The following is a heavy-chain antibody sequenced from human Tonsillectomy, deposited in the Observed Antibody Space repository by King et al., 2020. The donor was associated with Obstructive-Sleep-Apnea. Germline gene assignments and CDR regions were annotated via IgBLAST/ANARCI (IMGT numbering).Heavy chain of an antibody. CDR2: IMSNSANI. V-gene: IGHV3-9*01. CDR3: SKDRAGDLDA. J-gene: IGHJ5*02. Sequence: VQLVESGGGLVQPGGSLRLSCAASGFKFDDYAFHWVRQPPGKGLEWVSGIMSNSANIGYADSVKGRFTISRDKAKKSVDLQMNSLRTEDTALYYCSKDRAGDLDAWGQGTLVTVSS. CDR1: GFKFDDYA. D-gene: IGHD7-27*01.